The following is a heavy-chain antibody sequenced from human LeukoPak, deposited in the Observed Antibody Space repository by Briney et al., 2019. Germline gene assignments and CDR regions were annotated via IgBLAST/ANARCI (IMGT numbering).Heavy chain of an antibody. D-gene: IGHD5-12*01. CDR3: AKGSCYEHSYYYYYMDV. CDR1: GFTFSSYA. J-gene: IGHJ6*03. Sequence: GGSLRLSCAASGFTFSSYAMHWVRQAPGEGLEWVAFISYDGSNKYYADSVKGRFTISRDNSRNMLYLQMNSLRADDTAVYYCAKGSCYEHSYYYYYMDVWGKGTTVTITS. V-gene: IGHV3-30*04. CDR2: ISYDGSNK.